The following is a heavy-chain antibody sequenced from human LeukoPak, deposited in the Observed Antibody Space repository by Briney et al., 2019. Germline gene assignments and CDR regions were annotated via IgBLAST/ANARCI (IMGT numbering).Heavy chain of an antibody. J-gene: IGHJ4*02. Sequence: GGSLRLSCAASGFTFSSYAMNWVRQAPGKGLEWVANIKQDGSERNYVDSVKGRSTISRDNAKNSLFLQMNSLRVEDTAVYYCARGGTRGYSPVDYWGQGILVTVSS. CDR1: GFTFSSYA. D-gene: IGHD5-18*01. CDR2: IKQDGSER. CDR3: ARGGTRGYSPVDY. V-gene: IGHV3-7*03.